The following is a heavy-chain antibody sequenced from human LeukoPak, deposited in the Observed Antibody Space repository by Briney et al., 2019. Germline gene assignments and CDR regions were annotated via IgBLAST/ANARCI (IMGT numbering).Heavy chain of an antibody. D-gene: IGHD3-10*01. J-gene: IGHJ3*02. Sequence: GSSVKVSCKASGYTFTYRYLHWVRQAPGQALEWMGWITPFNGNTNYAQKFQDRVTITRDRSMSTAYMELSSLRSEDTAMYYCAISDGSGNFDAFDIWGQGTVVTVSS. V-gene: IGHV1-45*02. CDR1: GYTFTYRY. CDR2: ITPFNGNT. CDR3: AISDGSGNFDAFDI.